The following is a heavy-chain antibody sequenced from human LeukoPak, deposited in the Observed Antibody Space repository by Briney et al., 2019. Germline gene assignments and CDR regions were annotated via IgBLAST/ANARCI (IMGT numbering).Heavy chain of an antibody. D-gene: IGHD3-22*01. J-gene: IGHJ4*02. CDR1: GFTFSSYW. V-gene: IGHV3-7*03. CDR2: IKQDGSEK. CDR3: AKGHRAGQPYYDNTGSGFDY. Sequence: GGSLRLSCAASGFTFSSYWMSWVRQAPGKGLEWVANIKQDGSEKYYVDSVKGRFTISRDNAKNSLYLKMNSLRAEDTAIYYCAKGHRAGQPYYDNTGSGFDYWGQGILVTVSS.